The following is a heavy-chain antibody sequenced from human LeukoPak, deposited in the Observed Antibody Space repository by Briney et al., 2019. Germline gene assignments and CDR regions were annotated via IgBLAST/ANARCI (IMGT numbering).Heavy chain of an antibody. Sequence: PGGSLRLSCAASGFTFSSYAMSWVRQAPGEGLEYVSAISSNGGSTYYANSVKGRFTISRDNSKNTLYLQMGSLRAEDMAVYYCARVLYGRIAAAGLDYWGQGTLVTVSS. V-gene: IGHV3-64*01. CDR3: ARVLYGRIAAAGLDY. J-gene: IGHJ4*02. CDR1: GFTFSSYA. D-gene: IGHD6-13*01. CDR2: ISSNGGST.